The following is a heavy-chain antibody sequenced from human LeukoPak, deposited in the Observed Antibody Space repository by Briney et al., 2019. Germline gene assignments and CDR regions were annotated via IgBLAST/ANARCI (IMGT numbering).Heavy chain of an antibody. Sequence: ASVKVSCKASGYTFTGYYMHWVRQAPGQGLEWMGWINPNSGGTNYAQKFQGRVTMTRDTSISTAYMELSRLRSDDTAVYYCARASSGYYAEIDYWGQGTLVTVSS. CDR3: ARASSGYYAEIDY. CDR1: GYTFTGYY. D-gene: IGHD3-22*01. V-gene: IGHV1-2*02. J-gene: IGHJ4*02. CDR2: INPNSGGT.